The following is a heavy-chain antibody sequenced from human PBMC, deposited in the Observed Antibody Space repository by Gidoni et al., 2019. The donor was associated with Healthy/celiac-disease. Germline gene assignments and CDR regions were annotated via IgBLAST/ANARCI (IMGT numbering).Heavy chain of an antibody. CDR3: ARDWNYNYFDY. D-gene: IGHD1-7*01. CDR1: GGTFSSYA. J-gene: IGHJ4*02. CDR2: IIPIFGTA. V-gene: IGHV1-69*06. Sequence: VQLVQPGAEVTQPGSSVKVSCTASGGTFSSYAIRWVRQAPGQGLEWMGGIIPIFGTANYAQKFQGRVTITADKSTSTAYMELSSLRSEDTAVYYCARDWNYNYFDYWGQGTLVTVSS.